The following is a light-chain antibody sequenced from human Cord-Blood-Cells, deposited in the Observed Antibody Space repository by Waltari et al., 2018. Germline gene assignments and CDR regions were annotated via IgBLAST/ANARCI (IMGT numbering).Light chain of an antibody. CDR3: CSYAGSSTFV. CDR2: EVS. V-gene: IGLV2-23*02. Sequence: QSALTQPASVSGSPGKSIPISCTGTSSDVGSYNLVSWYQQHPGKAPKLMIYEVSKRPSGVSNRFSGSKSGNTASLTISGLQAEDEADYYCCSYAGSSTFVFGTGTKVTVL. J-gene: IGLJ1*01. CDR1: SSDVGSYNL.